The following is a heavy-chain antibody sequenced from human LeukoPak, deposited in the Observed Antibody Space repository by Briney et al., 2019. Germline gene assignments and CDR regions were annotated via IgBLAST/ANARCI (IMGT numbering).Heavy chain of an antibody. CDR1: GFTFSNYA. CDR3: ASLGYYYYYMDV. V-gene: IGHV4-39*01. CDR2: IYYSGST. J-gene: IGHJ6*03. Sequence: PGGSLRLSCAASGFTFSNYAMSWVRQPPGKGLEWIGSIYYSGSTYYNPSLKSRVTISVDTSKNQFSLKLSSVSAADTAVYYCASLGYYYYYMDVWGKGTTVTVSS.